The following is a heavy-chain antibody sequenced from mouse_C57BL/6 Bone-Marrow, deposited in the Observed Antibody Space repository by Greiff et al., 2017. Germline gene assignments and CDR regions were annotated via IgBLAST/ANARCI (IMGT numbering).Heavy chain of an antibody. CDR1: GFTFSDYG. CDR2: ISSGSSTI. V-gene: IGHV5-17*01. J-gene: IGHJ2*01. Sequence: EVKLMESGGGLVKPGGSLKLSCAASGFTFSDYGMHWVRQAPEKGLEWVAYISSGSSTIYYADTVKGRFTISRDNAKNTLFLQMTSRRSEDTAMYYCARMNYGGDFDYWGQGTTLTVSS. CDR3: ARMNYGGDFDY. D-gene: IGHD1-2*01.